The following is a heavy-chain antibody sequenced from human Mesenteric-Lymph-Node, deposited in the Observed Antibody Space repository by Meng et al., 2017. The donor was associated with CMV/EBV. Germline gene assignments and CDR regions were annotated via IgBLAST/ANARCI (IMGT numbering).Heavy chain of an antibody. V-gene: IGHV1-69*05. CDR2: IIPIFGTA. D-gene: IGHD3-10*01. Sequence: SVKVSCKASGYTFISYGISWVRQAPGQGLEWMGGIIPIFGTANYAQKFQGRVTITTDESTSAAYMELSSLRSEDTAVYYCARDKPLYGSGSPRNAFDIWGQGTMVTVSS. CDR3: ARDKPLYGSGSPRNAFDI. J-gene: IGHJ3*02. CDR1: GYTFISYG.